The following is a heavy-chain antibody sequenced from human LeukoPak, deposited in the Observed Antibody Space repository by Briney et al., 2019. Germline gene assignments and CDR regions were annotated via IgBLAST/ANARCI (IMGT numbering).Heavy chain of an antibody. Sequence: SVTVSCTASGGSFSTNAIAWVRQAPGQGLEWMGGIIPIFGTANYPQKFQGRVTNTADESTSTAYMELSSLRSEDTAVYYWAREGYYYDSSGYPGAFDIWGQGTMVTVSS. D-gene: IGHD3-22*01. V-gene: IGHV1-69*13. CDR1: GGSFSTNA. J-gene: IGHJ3*02. CDR2: IIPIFGTA. CDR3: AREGYYYDSSGYPGAFDI.